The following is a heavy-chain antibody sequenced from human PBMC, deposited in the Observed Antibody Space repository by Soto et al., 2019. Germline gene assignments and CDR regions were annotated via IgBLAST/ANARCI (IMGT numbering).Heavy chain of an antibody. D-gene: IGHD6-25*01. V-gene: IGHV4-31*03. CDR2: IYYSGST. J-gene: IGHJ6*02. CDR3: ARESRGYDSSTPYGLDV. CDR1: VGSISSVGHY. Sequence: PLSLTCPVSVGSISSVGHYWSWIRDQPGKGLEWIGYIYYSGSTDYNPSLKSRVTISVDRSKNQFSLNLSSGTAADTAIYYCARESRGYDSSTPYGLDVGGQGTTVTVSS.